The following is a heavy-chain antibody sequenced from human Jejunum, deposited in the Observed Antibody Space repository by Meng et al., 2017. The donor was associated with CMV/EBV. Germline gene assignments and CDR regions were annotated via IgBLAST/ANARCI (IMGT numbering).Heavy chain of an antibody. V-gene: IGHV3-74*01. CDR3: AREERLALPDYYGMDV. CDR2: INGDGSTT. CDR1: TFSRYW. D-gene: IGHD3-3*02. J-gene: IGHJ6*02. Sequence: TFSRYWMDWVRPVPGKGLVFVSRINGDGSTTTYVDSVKGRFTISRDNAKNTVNLEMNSLRAEDTAVYYCAREERLALPDYYGMDVWGQGTTVTVSS.